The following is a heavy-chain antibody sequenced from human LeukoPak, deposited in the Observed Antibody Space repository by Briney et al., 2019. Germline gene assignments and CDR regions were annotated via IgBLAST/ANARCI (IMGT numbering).Heavy chain of an antibody. CDR1: GFTFSSYA. J-gene: IGHJ3*02. V-gene: IGHV3-30-3*01. D-gene: IGHD3-22*01. CDR3: ARDRHYYDSSVYPGAFDI. Sequence: GGSLRLSCAASGFTFSSYAMHWVRQAPGKGLEWVAVISYDGSDKYYADSVKGRFTISRDNSKNTLYLQMNSLRAEDTAVYYCARDRHYYDSSVYPGAFDIWGQGTMVTVSS. CDR2: ISYDGSDK.